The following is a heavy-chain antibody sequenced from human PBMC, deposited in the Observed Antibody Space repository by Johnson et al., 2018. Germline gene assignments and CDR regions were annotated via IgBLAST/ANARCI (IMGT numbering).Heavy chain of an antibody. Sequence: QVQLQQWGAGLLKPSETLSLTCAVYGGSFSGYYYTWFRQPPGKGLEWLGEITHRGRTDYIPSLKRRVTISVDPSKNQVSLRLSSVTAADPAVYYWARGQSYDSGWNLFDYSYMDGWGKGTTVTVSS. V-gene: IGHV4-34*01. CDR1: GGSFSGYY. D-gene: IGHD6-19*01. J-gene: IGHJ6*03. CDR3: ARGQSYDSGWNLFDYSYMDG. CDR2: ITHRGRT.